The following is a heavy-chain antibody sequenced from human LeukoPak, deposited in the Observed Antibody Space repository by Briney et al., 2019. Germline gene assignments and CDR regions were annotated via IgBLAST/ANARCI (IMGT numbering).Heavy chain of an antibody. CDR2: IYYSGST. CDR3: ARLQQLVRYYFDY. D-gene: IGHD6-13*01. V-gene: IGHV4-39*01. Sequence: SSETLSLTCTVSGGSISSSSYYWGWIRQPPGKGLEWIGSIYYSGSTYYNPSLKSRVTISVDTSKNQFSLKLSSVTAADTAVYYCARLQQLVRYYFDYSGQGTLVTVSS. J-gene: IGHJ4*02. CDR1: GGSISSSSYY.